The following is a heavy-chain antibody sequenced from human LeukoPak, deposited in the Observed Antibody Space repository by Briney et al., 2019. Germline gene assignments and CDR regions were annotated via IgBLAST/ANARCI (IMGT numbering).Heavy chain of an antibody. V-gene: IGHV3-30-3*01. J-gene: IGHJ3*02. CDR3: ARDLIVDTAMVTAFDI. CDR2: ISYDGSNK. Sequence: GGSLRLSCATSGLTFTNAWMSWFRQAPGKGLEWVAVISYDGSNKYYADSVKGRFTISRDNSKNTLYLQMNSLRAEDTAVYYCARDLIVDTAMVTAFDIWGQGTMVTVSS. CDR1: GLTFTNAW. D-gene: IGHD5-18*01.